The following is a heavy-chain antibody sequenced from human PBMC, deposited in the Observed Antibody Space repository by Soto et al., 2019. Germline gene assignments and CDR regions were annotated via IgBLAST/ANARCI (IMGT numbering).Heavy chain of an antibody. D-gene: IGHD1-1*01. J-gene: IGHJ3*02. CDR2: MSHSGGT. V-gene: IGHV4-34*01. CDR3: ARVERGTATTVVDAFDI. Sequence: QVQLQQWGAGLLKPSETLYLTCAVYGGSVNSGNYYWSWIRQPPGKGLEWIGEMSHSGGTHFNPSPKSRVTISVDTPKHQFSLNMSSVTAADTALYYCARVERGTATTVVDAFDIWGPGTLVTVSS. CDR1: GGSVNSGNYY.